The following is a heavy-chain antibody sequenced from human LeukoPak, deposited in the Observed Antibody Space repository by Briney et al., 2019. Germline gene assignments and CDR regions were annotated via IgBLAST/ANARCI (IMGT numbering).Heavy chain of an antibody. Sequence: PGGSLRPSWAASEFTFTSYSMNWVRQPPGKGLGLVSSITSSSNKIYYAESVKGRFTISRDNAKNSLFLQMNSLRAGDTAVYYCARDSEFDSSGYYPYYYYYYNMDVWGQGTTVTVSS. D-gene: IGHD3-22*01. V-gene: IGHV3-21*01. CDR1: EFTFTSYS. J-gene: IGHJ6*02. CDR3: ARDSEFDSSGYYPYYYYYYNMDV. CDR2: ITSSSNKI.